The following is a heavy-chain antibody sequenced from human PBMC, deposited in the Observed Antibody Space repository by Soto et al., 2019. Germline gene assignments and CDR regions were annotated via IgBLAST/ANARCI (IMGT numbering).Heavy chain of an antibody. D-gene: IGHD6-19*01. J-gene: IGHJ4*02. Sequence: SETLSLTCAVSGGSISSGSYSWSWIRQPPGKGLEWIGYIYHSGSTYYNTSLKSRVTISVDKSKNQFSLKLSSVTAADTAVYYCARVAVAGTRVDYWGQGTLVTVSS. CDR3: ARVAVAGTRVDY. CDR2: IYHSGST. V-gene: IGHV4-30-2*01. CDR1: GGSISSGSYS.